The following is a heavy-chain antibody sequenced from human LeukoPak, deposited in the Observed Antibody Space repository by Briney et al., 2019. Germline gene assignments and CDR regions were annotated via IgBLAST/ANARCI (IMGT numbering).Heavy chain of an antibody. J-gene: IGHJ3*02. CDR2: IKQDGSEK. V-gene: IGHV3-7*03. CDR3: ARVYSSSSGKNAFDI. Sequence: HPGGSLRLSCAASGFTFSSYWMSWVRQAPGKGLEWLANIKQDGSEKYYVDSVKGRFSISRDNAENSLYLQMNSLRAEDTAVYYCARVYSSSSGKNAFDIWGQGTMVTVSS. CDR1: GFTFSSYW. D-gene: IGHD6-6*01.